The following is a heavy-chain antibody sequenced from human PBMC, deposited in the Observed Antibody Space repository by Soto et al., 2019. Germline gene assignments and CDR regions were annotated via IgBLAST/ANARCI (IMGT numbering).Heavy chain of an antibody. V-gene: IGHV3-30*18. Sequence: QVQLVESGGGVVQPGRSLRLSCAASGFTFSSYGMHWVRQAPGKGLEWVAVISYDGSNKYYADSVKGRFTISRDNSKNPLYLQMNSLRAEDTAVYYCAKDLVVVAAIPMFDPWGQGTLVTVSS. CDR3: AKDLVVVAAIPMFDP. CDR1: GFTFSSYG. D-gene: IGHD2-15*01. CDR2: ISYDGSNK. J-gene: IGHJ5*02.